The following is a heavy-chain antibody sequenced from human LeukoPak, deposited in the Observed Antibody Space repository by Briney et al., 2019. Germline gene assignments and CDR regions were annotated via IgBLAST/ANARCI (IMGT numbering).Heavy chain of an antibody. Sequence: ASVKVSCKASGYTFTGYYMHWVRQAPGQGLEWMGWINPNSGGTNYAPKFQGRVTMTRDTSISTAYMQLSGMRSDDPAEYCLSRDLGSWTFDYWGQGTLVTVSS. V-gene: IGHV1-2*02. CDR2: INPNSGGT. D-gene: IGHD1-26*01. CDR3: SRDLGSWTFDY. CDR1: GYTFTGYY. J-gene: IGHJ4*02.